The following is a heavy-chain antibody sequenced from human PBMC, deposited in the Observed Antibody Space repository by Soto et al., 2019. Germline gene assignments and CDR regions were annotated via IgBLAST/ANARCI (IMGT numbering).Heavy chain of an antibody. CDR3: ARDRGRAWFDP. J-gene: IGHJ5*02. CDR2: INHSGST. CDR1: GGSFSGYY. Sequence: PSETLSLTCAVYGGSFSGYYWSWIRQPPGRGLEWIGEINHSGSTNYNPSLKSRVTISVDTSKNQFSLKLSSVTAADTAVYYCARDRGRAWFDPWGQGTLVTVSS. D-gene: IGHD3-10*01. V-gene: IGHV4-34*01.